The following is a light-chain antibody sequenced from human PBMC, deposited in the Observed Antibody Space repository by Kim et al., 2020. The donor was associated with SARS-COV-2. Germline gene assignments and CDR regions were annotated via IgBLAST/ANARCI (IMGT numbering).Light chain of an antibody. Sequence: TTVTISCTRSSGSIAINYVQWYQQRPGSSPTTVIYEDNQRPSGVPDRFSGSIDSSSNSASLTISGLKTEDEADYYCQSYDSSNRVFGGGTQLTVL. CDR2: EDN. V-gene: IGLV6-57*01. CDR1: SGSIAINY. CDR3: QSYDSSNRV. J-gene: IGLJ3*02.